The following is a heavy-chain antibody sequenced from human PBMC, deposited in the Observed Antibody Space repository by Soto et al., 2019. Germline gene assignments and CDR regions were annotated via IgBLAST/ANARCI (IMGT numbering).Heavy chain of an antibody. CDR3: ALYSSSWYFDY. J-gene: IGHJ4*02. Sequence: ASVKVSCKASGGTFSSYAISWVRQAPGQGLEWMGWISAYNGNTNYAQKLRGRVTMTTDTSTSTAYMELRSLRSDDTAVYYCALYSSSWYFDYWGQGPLVTVSS. CDR2: ISAYNGNT. V-gene: IGHV1-18*01. D-gene: IGHD6-13*01. CDR1: GGTFSSYA.